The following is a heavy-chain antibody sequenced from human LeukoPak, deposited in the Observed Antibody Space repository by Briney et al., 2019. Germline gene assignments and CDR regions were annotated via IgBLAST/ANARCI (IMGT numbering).Heavy chain of an antibody. V-gene: IGHV3-7*03. CDR3: ARRRLTYCGGDCWIFDY. CDR1: GFTFSSYW. J-gene: IGHJ4*02. CDR2: IKQDGSEK. D-gene: IGHD2-21*02. Sequence: PGGSLRLSCAASGFTFSSYWMSWVRQAPGKGLEWVANIKQDGSEKYYVDSVKGRFTISRDNAKNSLYLQMNSLRAEDTALYYCARRRLTYCGGDCWIFDYWGQGTLVTVSS.